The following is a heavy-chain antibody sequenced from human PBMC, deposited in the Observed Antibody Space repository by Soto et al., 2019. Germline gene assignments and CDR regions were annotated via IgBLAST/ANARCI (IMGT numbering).Heavy chain of an antibody. CDR1: GFTFDDYA. CDR2: INWDSGFI. CDR3: VKDRGAGRRGAFDY. D-gene: IGHD6-6*01. Sequence: VQLVESGGGLVQPGRSLRLSCAASGFTFDDYAMHWVRQAPGKGLEWVSNINWDSGFIDYADSVKGRFTISRDNAKNSLYLQMSSLRPEDTAFYYCVKDRGAGRRGAFDYWGQGTLVTVSS. V-gene: IGHV3-9*01. J-gene: IGHJ4*02.